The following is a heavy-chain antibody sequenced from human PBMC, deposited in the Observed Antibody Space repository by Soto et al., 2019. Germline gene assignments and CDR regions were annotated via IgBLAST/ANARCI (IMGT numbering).Heavy chain of an antibody. CDR3: ATPFPYYYDSSGYYFLGAFDI. CDR2: IYYSGST. Sequence: PSETVSLTCTVSGGSISSSSYYWGWIRQPPGKGLEWIGSIYYSGSTYYNPSLKSRVTISVDTSKNQFSLKLSSVTAADTAVYYCATPFPYYYDSSGYYFLGAFDIWGQGTMVTVSS. J-gene: IGHJ3*02. D-gene: IGHD3-22*01. CDR1: GGSISSSSYY. V-gene: IGHV4-39*01.